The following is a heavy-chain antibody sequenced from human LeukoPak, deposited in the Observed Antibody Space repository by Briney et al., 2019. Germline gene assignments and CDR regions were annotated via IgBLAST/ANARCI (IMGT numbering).Heavy chain of an antibody. Sequence: SETLSLTCTVSGGPISSYYWSWIRQPPGKGLEWIGYIYYSGSTNYTPSLKSRVTISVDTSKNQFSLKLSSVTAADTAVYYCANYCSSTSCYDAFDIWGQGTMVTVSS. CDR3: ANYCSSTSCYDAFDI. CDR2: IYYSGST. D-gene: IGHD2-2*01. V-gene: IGHV4-59*08. J-gene: IGHJ3*02. CDR1: GGPISSYY.